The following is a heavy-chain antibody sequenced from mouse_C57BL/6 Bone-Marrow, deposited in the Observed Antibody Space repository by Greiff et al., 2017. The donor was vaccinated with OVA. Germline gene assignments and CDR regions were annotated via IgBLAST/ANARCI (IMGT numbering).Heavy chain of an antibody. CDR2: ISSGGDYI. V-gene: IGHV5-9-1*02. Sequence: EVMLVESGEGLVKPGGSLKLSCAASGFTFSSYAMSWVRQTPEKRLAWVAYISSGGDYIYSADTVKGRFTISRDNARNTLYLQKSRLKSEDTAMYDCTRGLLWSWYFDVWGTGTTVTVSS. J-gene: IGHJ1*03. CDR3: TRGLLWSWYFDV. CDR1: GFTFSSYA. D-gene: IGHD2-1*01.